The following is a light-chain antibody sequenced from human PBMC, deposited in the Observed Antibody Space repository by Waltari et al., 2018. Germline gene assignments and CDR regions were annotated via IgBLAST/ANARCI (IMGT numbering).Light chain of an antibody. CDR2: RVS. CDR3: VQGTQWPPT. J-gene: IGKJ1*01. V-gene: IGKV2-30*02. CDR1: QSLAHRYGKTY. Sequence: DVVMTQSPLSLLVTVGQPASISCRSSQSLAHRYGKTYLNWVQLRPGHSPRRLFCRVSDRDSGVPDRFSGSGSGTDFTLKISRVEAEDVGVYYCVQGTQWPPTFGQGTKVEIK.